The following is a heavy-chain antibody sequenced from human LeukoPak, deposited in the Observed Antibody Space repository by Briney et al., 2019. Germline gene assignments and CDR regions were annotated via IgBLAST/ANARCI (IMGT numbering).Heavy chain of an antibody. CDR2: IYTSGST. Sequence: PSQTLSLTCTVSGGSISSGSYYWSWIRQPAGKGLEWIGRIYTSGSTNYNPSLKSRVTMSVDTSKNQFSLKLSSVTAADTAVYYCARGVVPAAFYYMDVWGKGTTVTVSS. V-gene: IGHV4-61*02. CDR3: ARGVVPAAFYYMDV. J-gene: IGHJ6*03. D-gene: IGHD2-2*01. CDR1: GGSISSGSYY.